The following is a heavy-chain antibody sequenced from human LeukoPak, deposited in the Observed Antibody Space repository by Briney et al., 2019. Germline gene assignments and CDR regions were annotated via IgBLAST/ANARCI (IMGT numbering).Heavy chain of an antibody. Sequence: GGSLRLSCAASGFTFSSYAMSWVRQAPGKGLEWVSTISGGGSGTYYADSVKGRFTISRDNSKNTLYLQVNSLRAEDTAVYYCAGVKMTTFDYWGQGTLVTVSS. CDR3: AGVKMTTFDY. V-gene: IGHV3-23*01. CDR1: GFTFSSYA. J-gene: IGHJ4*02. D-gene: IGHD5-24*01. CDR2: ISGGGSGT.